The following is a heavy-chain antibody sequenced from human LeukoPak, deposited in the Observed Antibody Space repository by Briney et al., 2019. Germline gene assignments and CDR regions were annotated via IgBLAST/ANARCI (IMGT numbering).Heavy chain of an antibody. J-gene: IGHJ6*02. CDR2: KFSHDDST. D-gene: IGHD3-10*01. CDR1: GYNFNSHH. Sequence: ASVKVSCKTSGYNFNSHHVHWVRQAPGQGLEWMGVKFSHDDSTGNAQKFQGRVTMTGDTSTSTVYMELSSLRSEDTAVYYCARDSGSFHYDMDVWGQGTTVTVSS. CDR3: ARDSGSFHYDMDV. V-gene: IGHV1-46*02.